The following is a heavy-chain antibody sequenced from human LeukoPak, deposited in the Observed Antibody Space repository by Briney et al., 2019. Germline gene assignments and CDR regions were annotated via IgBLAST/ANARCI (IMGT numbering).Heavy chain of an antibody. Sequence: PSETLSLTCTVSGASIRSYYWSWIRQPPGKGLEWIAYIYYSGSTNYNPSLESRVTISLDTSKNRFSLRLTSVTAADTAVYYCARHHLNGDYGFDYWGQGTLVTVSS. CDR2: IYYSGST. D-gene: IGHD4-17*01. CDR3: ARHHLNGDYGFDY. V-gene: IGHV4-59*08. J-gene: IGHJ4*02. CDR1: GASIRSYY.